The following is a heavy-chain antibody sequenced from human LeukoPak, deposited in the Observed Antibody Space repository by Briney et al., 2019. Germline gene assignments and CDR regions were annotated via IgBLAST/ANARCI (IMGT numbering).Heavy chain of an antibody. V-gene: IGHV3-21*01. J-gene: IGHJ5*02. Sequence: PGGSLRLSCAASGFTFSSYSMNWVRQAPGKGLEWVSSISSSSSYIYYADSVKGRFTISRDNAKNSLYLQMNSLRAEDMAVYYCARVDRDCGGDCYPDRFDPWGQGTLVTVSS. D-gene: IGHD2-21*02. CDR2: ISSSSSYI. CDR3: ARVDRDCGGDCYPDRFDP. CDR1: GFTFSSYS.